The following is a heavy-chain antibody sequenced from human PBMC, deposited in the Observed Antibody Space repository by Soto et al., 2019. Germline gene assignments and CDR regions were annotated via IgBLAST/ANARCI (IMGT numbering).Heavy chain of an antibody. CDR1: GDIVSSKSDS. CDR2: TYYRSKWYN. V-gene: IGHV6-1*01. Sequence: PSQTLSLTCAISGDIVSSKSDSWNWIRQSPSRGLEWLGRTYYRSKWYNDYAVSVKSRITINPDTSKNQFSLQLNSVTPEDTAVYYCARGYSGSMDVWGQGTTVTVSS. J-gene: IGHJ6*02. CDR3: ARGYSGSMDV. D-gene: IGHD5-12*01.